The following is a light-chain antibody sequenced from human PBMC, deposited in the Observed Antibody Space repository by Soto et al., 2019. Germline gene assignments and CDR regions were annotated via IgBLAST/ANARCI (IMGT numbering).Light chain of an antibody. J-gene: IGKJ1*01. CDR2: GAS. CDR3: QQYGSSPTWT. CDR1: QSVSSSY. Sequence: IVLTQSPGTLSLSPGERATLSCRASQSVSSSYLAWYQQKPGQAPRPLIYGASSRATGIPDRFSGSGSGTDFTLTISRLEPEDFAVYYCQQYGSSPTWTFGQGTKVDIK. V-gene: IGKV3-20*01.